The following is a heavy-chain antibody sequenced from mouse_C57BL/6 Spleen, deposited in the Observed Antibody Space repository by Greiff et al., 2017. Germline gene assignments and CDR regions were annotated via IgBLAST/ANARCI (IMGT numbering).Heavy chain of an antibody. Sequence: EVQLQQSGPELVKPGASVKMSCKASGYTFTDYNMHWVKQSHGKSLEWIGYINPNNGGTSYNQKFKGKATLTVNKSSSTAYMELRSLTSEESAVYYCGTDPFYYAMDYWGQGTSVTVSS. V-gene: IGHV1-22*01. CDR1: GYTFTDYN. CDR2: INPNNGGT. CDR3: GTDPFYYAMDY. J-gene: IGHJ4*01.